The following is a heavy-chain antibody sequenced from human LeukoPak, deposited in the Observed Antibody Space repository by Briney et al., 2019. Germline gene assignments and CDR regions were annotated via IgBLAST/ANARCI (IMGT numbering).Heavy chain of an antibody. D-gene: IGHD6-19*01. CDR1: GFTFSDYY. V-gene: IGHV3-11*01. Sequence: PGGSLRLSCGASGFTFSDYYMSWIRQAPGKGLEWVSYISTTATTIYYADSVKGRFTISRDNSKNTLYLQMNSLRAEDTAVYYCAKDGGLGYSSGWYEYWGQGTLVTVSS. J-gene: IGHJ4*02. CDR2: ISTTATTI. CDR3: AKDGGLGYSSGWYEY.